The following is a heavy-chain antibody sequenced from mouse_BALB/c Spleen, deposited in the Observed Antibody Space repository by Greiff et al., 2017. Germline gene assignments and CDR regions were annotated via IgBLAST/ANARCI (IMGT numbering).Heavy chain of an antibody. D-gene: IGHD3-1*01. CDR3: ARRGLRYAMDY. Sequence: VTLKVSGAELVRPGALVKLSCKASGFNIKDYYMHWVKQRPEQGLEWIGWIDPENGNTIYDPKFQGKASITADTSSNTAYLQLSSLTSEDTAVYYCARRGLRYAMDYWGQGTSVTVSS. CDR1: GFNIKDYY. J-gene: IGHJ4*01. CDR2: IDPENGNT. V-gene: IGHV14-1*02.